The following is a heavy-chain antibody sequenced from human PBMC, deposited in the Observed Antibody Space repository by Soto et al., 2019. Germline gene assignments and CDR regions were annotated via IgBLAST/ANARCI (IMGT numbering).Heavy chain of an antibody. Sequence: QVQLVQSGAEVKKPGASVKVSCKASGYTFTSYGISWVRQAPGQGLEWMGWISAYNGNTNYAQKLQGRVTMTTDTTTSTAYMELRSLRSDDTAVYYCARALPLGYCTNGVCYTAWFDPWGQGTLVTVSS. CDR2: ISAYNGNT. J-gene: IGHJ5*02. V-gene: IGHV1-18*01. D-gene: IGHD2-8*01. CDR3: ARALPLGYCTNGVCYTAWFDP. CDR1: GYTFTSYG.